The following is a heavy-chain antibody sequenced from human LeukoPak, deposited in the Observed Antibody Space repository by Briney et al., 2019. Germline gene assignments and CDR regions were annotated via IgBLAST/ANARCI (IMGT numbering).Heavy chain of an antibody. CDR1: GFTFSSYS. D-gene: IGHD3-22*01. CDR2: ISSSSSTI. V-gene: IGHV3-48*04. J-gene: IGHJ4*02. Sequence: GGSLRPSCAASGFTFSSYSMNWVRQAPGKGLEWVSYISSSSSTIYYADSVKGRFTISRDNAKNSLYLQMNSLRAEDTAVYYCARPPYYYDSSGYSNWGQGTLVTVSS. CDR3: ARPPYYYDSSGYSN.